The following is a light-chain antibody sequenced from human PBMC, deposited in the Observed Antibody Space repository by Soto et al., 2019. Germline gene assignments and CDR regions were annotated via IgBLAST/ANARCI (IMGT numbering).Light chain of an antibody. CDR3: QKYGSSPIN. CDR1: QSVGTY. J-gene: IGKJ5*01. Sequence: DIVMTQSPLSLPVTPGEPASISCGASQSVGTYLAWYQQKPGQAPRLLIYGASSRATGIPDRFSGSGSGTDFTLTISRLEPEDFAVYYCQKYGSSPINFGQGTRLEIK. CDR2: GAS. V-gene: IGKV3-20*01.